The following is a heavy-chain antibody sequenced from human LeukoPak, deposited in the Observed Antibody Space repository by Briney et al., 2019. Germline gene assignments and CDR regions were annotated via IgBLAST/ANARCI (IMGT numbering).Heavy chain of an antibody. CDR3: ARVGSGWYFYY. CDR2: IQTSGST. J-gene: IGHJ4*02. D-gene: IGHD6-19*01. V-gene: IGHV4-4*07. CDR1: VVAICSYY. Sequence: SETLSLSCTLSVVAICSYYWSCIPEPAGRGVEWIRRIQTSGSTNYNPSLKSRVTLSQDTSKHNCSPTVHSVTAADTVVYYCARVGSGWYFYYWGQGTLVTGSS.